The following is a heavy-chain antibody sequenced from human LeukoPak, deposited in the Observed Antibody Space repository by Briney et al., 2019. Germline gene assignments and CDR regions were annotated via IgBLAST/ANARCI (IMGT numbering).Heavy chain of an antibody. J-gene: IGHJ4*02. D-gene: IGHD2-8*01. CDR3: ARGGYCTNGVCWDYYFDY. CDR1: GYTFTGYF. CDR2: MNPSSGVT. V-gene: IGHV1-2*02. Sequence: ASVQVSCKASGYTFTGYFIHWVRQAPGQRLEWMGWMNPSSGVTSFAQKFQGRVTMTRDTSISTAYMELSRLRSDDTAVYYCARGGYCTNGVCWDYYFDYWGQGTLVTVSS.